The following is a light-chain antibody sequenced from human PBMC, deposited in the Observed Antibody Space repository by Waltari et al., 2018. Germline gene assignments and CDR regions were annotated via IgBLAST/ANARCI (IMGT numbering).Light chain of an antibody. CDR3: VLYMGRGIAV. V-gene: IGLV8-61*01. Sequence: QTVVTQEPSFAVSPGGTVTLTCRLNSGPVSPSYSPSWYQQTPGQAPRTLIYSTNSRSAGVPDRFSGSILGNKAALTITGAQADDESDYYCVLYMGRGIAVFGGGTKLTVV. CDR2: STN. CDR1: SGPVSPSYS. J-gene: IGLJ3*02.